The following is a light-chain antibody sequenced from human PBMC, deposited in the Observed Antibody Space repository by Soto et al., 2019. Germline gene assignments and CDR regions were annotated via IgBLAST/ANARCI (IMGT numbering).Light chain of an antibody. V-gene: IGLV2-23*02. J-gene: IGLJ2*01. CDR3: CAYAGSSTFVI. Sequence: QSVLTQPASVSGSPGQSFTISCTRTSSDVGSYNLFSWYQQHPGKVPKLMIYEVTKRPSGVSNRFSGSKSGNTASLTLSGLHAEEVADSYCCAYAGSSTFVIFGGGTQLTVL. CDR2: EVT. CDR1: SSDVGSYNL.